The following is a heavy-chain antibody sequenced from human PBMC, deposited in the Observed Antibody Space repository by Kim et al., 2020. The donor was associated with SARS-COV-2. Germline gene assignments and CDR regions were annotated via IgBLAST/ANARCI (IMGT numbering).Heavy chain of an antibody. Sequence: GGSLRLSCAASGFSFSSYCMNWVRQAPGKGLEWVSYISSGRGKIYYADSVRGRFIISRDNAHKSLYLQMNGLRDDDTAVYYCAKDGPIIAYNYGIDYWVQGTLLT. CDR3: AKDGPIIAYNYGIDY. CDR2: ISSGRGKI. D-gene: IGHD3-16*01. V-gene: IGHV3-48*02. J-gene: IGHJ4*02. CDR1: GFSFSSYC.